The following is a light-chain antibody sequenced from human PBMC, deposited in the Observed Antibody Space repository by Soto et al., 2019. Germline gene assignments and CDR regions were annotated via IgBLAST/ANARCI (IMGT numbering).Light chain of an antibody. CDR2: AAS. CDR3: LQDYNFPWT. CDR1: QSISSS. J-gene: IGKJ1*01. V-gene: IGKV1-6*01. Sequence: IQLTQSPSSLSASVGDRVTITWRASQSISSSLAWYQQKPGKAPKLLIYAASTLQTGVPARFSGSGSGTDFTLTISSLQPEDFATYYCLQDYNFPWTFGQGTKVDIK.